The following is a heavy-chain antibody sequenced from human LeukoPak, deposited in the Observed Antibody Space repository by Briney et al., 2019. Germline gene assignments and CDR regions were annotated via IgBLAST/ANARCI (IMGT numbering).Heavy chain of an antibody. D-gene: IGHD5-12*01. Sequence: SETLSLTCTVSGGSISTYYWSWIRQPPGKGLEWLGYIYYSGSTNYNPSLKSRVTTSVDTSKNQFSLSLTSVIAADTAVYYCARRASGGYGHYFDYWGQGALVTVSS. CDR1: GGSISTYY. V-gene: IGHV4-59*08. CDR2: IYYSGST. CDR3: ARRASGGYGHYFDY. J-gene: IGHJ4*02.